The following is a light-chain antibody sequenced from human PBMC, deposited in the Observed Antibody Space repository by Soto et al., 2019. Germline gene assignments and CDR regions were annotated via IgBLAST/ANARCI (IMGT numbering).Light chain of an antibody. CDR3: AAWDDSLSGVV. Sequence: QSVLTQPPSASGTPGQRVTISCCGSSSNIGSNYVYWYQQLPGTAPKLLIYRNNQRPSGVPDRFSGSKSGTSASLAISGLRSEDEADYYCAAWDDSLSGVVFGGGTKVTVL. CDR1: SSNIGSNY. J-gene: IGLJ2*01. V-gene: IGLV1-47*01. CDR2: RNN.